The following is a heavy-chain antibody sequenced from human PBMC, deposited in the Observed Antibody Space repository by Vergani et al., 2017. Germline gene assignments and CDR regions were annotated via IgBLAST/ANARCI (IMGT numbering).Heavy chain of an antibody. CDR3: ARMGGYDEGDAFRIGYFDS. Sequence: QVQLQESGPDLVKPSQTLSLTCSVSGDSISSGVYYWNWIRQHPGKGLEWLGYIYSTGSTHHNPSLRRRINMSVDTSKNQFSLKLNSVTAADTAMYYCARMGGYDEGDAFRIGYFDSWGPGILVTVSS. D-gene: IGHD3-22*01. CDR2: IYSTGST. J-gene: IGHJ4*02. CDR1: GDSISSGVYY. V-gene: IGHV4-31*03.